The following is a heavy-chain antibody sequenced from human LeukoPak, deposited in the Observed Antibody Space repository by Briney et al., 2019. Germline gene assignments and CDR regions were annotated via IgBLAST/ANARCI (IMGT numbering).Heavy chain of an antibody. Sequence: SQTLSLTCTVSGGSISSGDYYWSWIRQPPGKGLEWIGYIYYGGSTYYNPSLKSRVTISVDTSKNQFSLKLSSVTAADTAVYYCARQGPGYCSSTSCSYNFDYWGQGTMVTVSS. D-gene: IGHD2-2*01. J-gene: IGHJ4*03. CDR2: IYYGGST. CDR1: GGSISSGDYY. CDR3: ARQGPGYCSSTSCSYNFDY. V-gene: IGHV4-30-4*08.